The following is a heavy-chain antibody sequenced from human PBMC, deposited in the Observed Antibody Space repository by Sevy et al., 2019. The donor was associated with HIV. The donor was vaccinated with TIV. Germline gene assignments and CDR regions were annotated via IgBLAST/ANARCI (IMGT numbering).Heavy chain of an antibody. CDR1: GFSLSDYA. J-gene: IGHJ4*02. CDR3: ARDRRAGYSSNWYRDFDY. Sequence: GGSLRLSCAASGFSLSDYAMHWVRQAPGKGLEWVAVISDDGFNQYYAYSVKGRLTISRDSSKTTLYLEMHSLRAEDTALYYCARDRRAGYSSNWYRDFDYWGQGTLVTVSS. V-gene: IGHV3-30*04. D-gene: IGHD6-13*01. CDR2: ISDDGFNQ.